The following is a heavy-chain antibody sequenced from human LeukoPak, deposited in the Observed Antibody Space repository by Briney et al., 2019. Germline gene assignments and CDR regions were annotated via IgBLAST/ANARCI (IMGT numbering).Heavy chain of an antibody. J-gene: IGHJ4*02. CDR1: GFTFGDYA. CDR2: IRSKAYGGKT. D-gene: IGHD3-10*01. CDR3: TRSGGLLWFGELFYDDY. Sequence: GESLRLSCTASGFTFGDYAMSWVRQAPGKGLEWVGFIRSKAYGGKTEYAASVKGRFTISRDDSKSIAYLQMNSLKTEDTAVYYCTRSGGLLWFGELFYDDYWGQGTLVTVSS. V-gene: IGHV3-49*04.